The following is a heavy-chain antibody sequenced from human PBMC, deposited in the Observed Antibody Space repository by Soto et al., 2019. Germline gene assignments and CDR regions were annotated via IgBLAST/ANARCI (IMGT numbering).Heavy chain of an antibody. J-gene: IGHJ6*02. CDR2: IYHSGNTY. CDR3: ARGPLGSTYYYYGMDV. Sequence: QLQLQESGSGLVKPSQTLSLTCAVSGGSISSGSYSWSWIRQPPGKGLEWMGYIYHSGNTYYYNPSLESRVTMSVDRSKNQFSQKLSSVTAADTAVYFCARGPLGSTYYYYGMDVWGQGTTVTVSS. D-gene: IGHD7-27*01. V-gene: IGHV4-30-2*01. CDR1: GGSISSGSYS.